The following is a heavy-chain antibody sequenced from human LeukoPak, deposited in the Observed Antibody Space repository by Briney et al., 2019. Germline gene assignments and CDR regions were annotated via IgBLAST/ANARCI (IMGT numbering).Heavy chain of an antibody. D-gene: IGHD6-13*01. V-gene: IGHV1-24*01. CDR2: FDPEDGET. J-gene: IGHJ4*02. Sequence: GASVKVFCKVSGYTLTELSMHWVRQAPGKGLEWMGGFDPEDGETIYAQKFQGRVTMTEDTSTDTAYMELSSLRSEDTAVYYCATVRTGSSWYYFDYWGQGTLVTVSS. CDR3: ATVRTGSSWYYFDY. CDR1: GYTLTELS.